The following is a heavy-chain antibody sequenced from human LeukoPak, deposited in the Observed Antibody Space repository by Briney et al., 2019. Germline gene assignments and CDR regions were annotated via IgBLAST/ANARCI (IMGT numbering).Heavy chain of an antibody. J-gene: IGHJ4*02. CDR2: IYTSGST. D-gene: IGHD2-2*01. Sequence: SQTLSLTCTVSGGSISSGSYYWSWIRLPAGKGLEWIGRIYTSGSTNYNPSLKSRVTISVDTSKNQFSLKLSSVTAADTAVYYCAREVDCSSTSCYAFIDYWGQGTLVTVSS. CDR1: GGSISSGSYY. V-gene: IGHV4-61*02. CDR3: AREVDCSSTSCYAFIDY.